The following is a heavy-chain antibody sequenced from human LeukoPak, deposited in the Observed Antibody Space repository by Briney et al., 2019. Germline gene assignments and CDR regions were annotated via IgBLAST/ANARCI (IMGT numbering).Heavy chain of an antibody. V-gene: IGHV4-59*01. Sequence: PSETLSLTCTVSGGSISNYYWNWIRQPPGKGLQWIGYIFYSGSSDYNPSLKSRVTISVDTSRNQFSLNLNSVTAADTAVYYRVRETRLYYYNYMDVWGKGTTVTVSS. CDR3: VRETRLYYYNYMDV. CDR2: IFYSGSS. J-gene: IGHJ6*03. CDR1: GGSISNYY.